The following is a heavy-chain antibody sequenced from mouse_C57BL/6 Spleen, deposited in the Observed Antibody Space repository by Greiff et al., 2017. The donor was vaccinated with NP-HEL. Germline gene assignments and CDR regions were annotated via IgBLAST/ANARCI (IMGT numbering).Heavy chain of an antibody. D-gene: IGHD1-1*01. CDR1: GYAFSSYW. CDR3: ARRITTVEGWYFDV. J-gene: IGHJ1*03. CDR2: IYPGDGDT. Sequence: VQLQQSGAELVKPGASVKISCKASGYAFSSYWMNWVKQRPGKGLEWIGQIYPGDGDTNYNGKFKGKATLTADKSSSTAYMQLSSLTSEDSAVYFCARRITTVEGWYFDVWGTGTTVTVSS. V-gene: IGHV1-80*01.